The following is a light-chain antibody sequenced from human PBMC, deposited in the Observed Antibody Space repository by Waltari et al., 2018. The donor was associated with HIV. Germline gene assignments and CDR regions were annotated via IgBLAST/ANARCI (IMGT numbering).Light chain of an antibody. CDR1: SSYVGGSKY. CDR3: NSYAGSNNWV. Sequence: QPALTQPPSASGSPGQSVTTSCTGTSSYVGGSKYVSWYQQHTGKAPKLMIYEVNKRPSGVPDRFSGSKSANTASLTVSGLQADDEADYYCNSYAGSNNWVFGGGTKLTVL. J-gene: IGLJ3*02. CDR2: EVN. V-gene: IGLV2-8*01.